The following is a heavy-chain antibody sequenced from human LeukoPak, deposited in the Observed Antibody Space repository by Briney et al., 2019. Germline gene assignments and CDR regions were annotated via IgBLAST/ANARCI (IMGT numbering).Heavy chain of an antibody. V-gene: IGHV3-15*01. D-gene: IGHD3-16*02. CDR3: TTDRTTSLRLGELSPFDY. Sequence: GGSLRLSCAASGFTFSNAWMSWVRQAPGKGLEWVGRIKSKTDGGTTDYAAPVKGRFTISRDDSKNTLYLQMNSLKTEDTAVYYCTTDRTTSLRLGELSPFDYWGQGTLVTVSS. J-gene: IGHJ4*02. CDR1: GFTFSNAW. CDR2: IKSKTDGGTT.